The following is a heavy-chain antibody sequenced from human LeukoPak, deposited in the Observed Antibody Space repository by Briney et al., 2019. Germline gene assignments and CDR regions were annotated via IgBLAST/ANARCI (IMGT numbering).Heavy chain of an antibody. D-gene: IGHD5-24*01. CDR3: ARVDDGYNDRFSFGY. CDR1: GGSISSYY. V-gene: IGHV4-39*07. CDR2: IYYSGST. J-gene: IGHJ4*02. Sequence: KASETLSLTCTVSGGSISSYYWGWIRQPPGKGLEWIGSIYYSGSTYYNPSLKSRATISVDTSKNQFSLKLSSVTAADTAVYYCARVDDGYNDRFSFGYWGQGTLVTVSS.